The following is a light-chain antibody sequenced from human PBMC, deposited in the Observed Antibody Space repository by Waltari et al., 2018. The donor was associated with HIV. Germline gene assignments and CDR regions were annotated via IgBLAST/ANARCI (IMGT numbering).Light chain of an antibody. CDR1: KLGDKF. J-gene: IGLJ3*02. V-gene: IGLV3-1*01. CDR3: QAWDRSTAL. CDR2: LDN. Sequence: SYELTQPPSVSVSPGQTASITCSGDKLGDKFVSWYQQKPGQSPVVVIYLDNKRPSGFAERFSGSNSGNMATLTISGTQATDEADYYCQAWDRSTALFGGGTKLTVL.